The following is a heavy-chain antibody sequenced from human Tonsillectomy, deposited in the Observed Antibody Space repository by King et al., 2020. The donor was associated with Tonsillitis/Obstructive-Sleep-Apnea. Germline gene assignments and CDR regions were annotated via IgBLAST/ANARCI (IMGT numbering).Heavy chain of an antibody. CDR1: GYSFPIYW. CDR3: ARVDCSGGSCIFDY. D-gene: IGHD2-15*01. J-gene: IGHJ4*02. V-gene: IGHV5-10-1*01. Sequence: QLVXSGPEVKKPGESLRISCEGSGYSFPIYWITWVRQMPGKGLEWMGRIDPSDSYTNYSPSFQGHVTISADKSINTAYLQWSSLKASDTAMYYCARVDCSGGSCIFDYWGQGTLVTVSS. CDR2: IDPSDSYT.